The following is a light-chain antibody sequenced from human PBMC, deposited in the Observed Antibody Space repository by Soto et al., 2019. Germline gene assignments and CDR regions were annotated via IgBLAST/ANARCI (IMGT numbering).Light chain of an antibody. CDR3: QQYGSYPLT. J-gene: IGKJ4*01. Sequence: EVVLTQSPGALSLSPGERATLSCRASHSVDSSYFAWYQQRPGQAPRLLMYETSSRATGIPDRFSSSGSGTDFTLTVSRLEPEDFAVYFCQQYGSYPLTFGGGTKVDIK. CDR1: HSVDSSY. CDR2: ETS. V-gene: IGKV3-20*01.